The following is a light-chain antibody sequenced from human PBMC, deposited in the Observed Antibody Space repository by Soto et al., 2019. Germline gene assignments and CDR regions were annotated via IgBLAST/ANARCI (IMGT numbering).Light chain of an antibody. Sequence: QSALTQPASVSGSPGQSITSSCTGTSSDIGTYNLVSWYQHHPGNAPKLMIYEATKRPSGVSSRFSGSKSGNTASLTISGLQTEDEADYYCCSYAGGSTLVFGGGTKLTVL. CDR2: EAT. CDR1: SSDIGTYNL. V-gene: IGLV2-23*01. CDR3: CSYAGGSTLV. J-gene: IGLJ3*02.